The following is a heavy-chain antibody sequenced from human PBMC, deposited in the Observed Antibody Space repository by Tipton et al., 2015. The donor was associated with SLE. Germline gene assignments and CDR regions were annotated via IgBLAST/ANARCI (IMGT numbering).Heavy chain of an antibody. CDR3: ARGTYSTGRFDP. Sequence: TLSLTCTVSGYSISSGYYWSWIRQPPGKGLEWIGYIYYSGSTNYNPSLKSRVTISVDTSKNQFSLKLSSVTAADTAVYYCARGTYSTGRFDPWGQGTLVTVSS. J-gene: IGHJ5*02. D-gene: IGHD6-25*01. V-gene: IGHV4-61*01. CDR1: GYSISSGYY. CDR2: IYYSGST.